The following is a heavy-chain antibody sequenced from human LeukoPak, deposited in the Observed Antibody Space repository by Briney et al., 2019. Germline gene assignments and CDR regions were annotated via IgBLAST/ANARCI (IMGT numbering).Heavy chain of an antibody. V-gene: IGHV1-18*01. D-gene: IGHD6-13*01. CDR3: ARYDSGYSSSWAFQH. CDR1: GYTFTSYG. CDR2: ISAYNGNT. J-gene: IGHJ1*01. Sequence: ASVKVSCKASGYTFTSYGISWVRRAPGQGLEWMGWISAYNGNTNYAQKLQGRVTMTTDTSTSTAYMELRSLRSDDTAVYYCARYDSGYSSSWAFQHWGQGTLVTVSS.